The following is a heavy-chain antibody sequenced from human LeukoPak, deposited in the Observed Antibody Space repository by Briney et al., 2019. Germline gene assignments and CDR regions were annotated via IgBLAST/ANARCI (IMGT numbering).Heavy chain of an antibody. V-gene: IGHV4-34*01. CDR1: GGSFSGYY. CDR3: ARGFPYYGSGSYYYYYGMDV. Sequence: PSETLSLTCAVYGGSFSGYYWSWVRQPPGKGLEWIGEINHSGSTNYNPSLKSRVTISVDTSENQFSLKLSSVTAADTAVYYCARGFPYYGSGSYYYYYGMDVWGQGTTVTVSS. J-gene: IGHJ6*02. CDR2: INHSGST. D-gene: IGHD3-10*01.